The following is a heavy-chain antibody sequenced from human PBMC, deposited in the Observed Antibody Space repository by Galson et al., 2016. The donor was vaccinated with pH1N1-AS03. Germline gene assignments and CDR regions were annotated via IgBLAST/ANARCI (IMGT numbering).Heavy chain of an antibody. J-gene: IGHJ4*02. CDR2: ISYSGFT. D-gene: IGHD3-3*01. Sequence: SETLSLTCTVSGGSITINYWIWIRQPPGKGLEWIGYISYSGFTNYNPSLKSRVTISVDTSKNQFSLKLSSVTAADTAVYFCARLYDVWGGYPSFDYWGQGTLVTVSS. CDR3: ARLYDVWGGYPSFDY. CDR1: GGSITINY. V-gene: IGHV4-59*01.